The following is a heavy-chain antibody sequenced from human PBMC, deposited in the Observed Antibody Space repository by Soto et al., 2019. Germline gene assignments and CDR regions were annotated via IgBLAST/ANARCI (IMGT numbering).Heavy chain of an antibody. V-gene: IGHV4-39*01. CDR1: GGSISSSGYF. CDR3: ASFESGYYFGSGTFRPYGVDV. CDR2: IYYSGST. D-gene: IGHD3-10*01. Sequence: QLQLQESGPGLVKPSETLSLTCTVSGGSISSSGYFWGWIRQPPGKGLEWIGSIYYSGSTYYNPSLTSRVTISVDTSKNQFSLKLSAVTAADTAVFYCASFESGYYFGSGTFRPYGVDVWGQGTTVTVSS. J-gene: IGHJ6*02.